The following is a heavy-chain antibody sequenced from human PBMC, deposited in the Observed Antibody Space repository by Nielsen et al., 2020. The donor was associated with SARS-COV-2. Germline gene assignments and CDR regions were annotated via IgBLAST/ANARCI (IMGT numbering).Heavy chain of an antibody. CDR3: ARVIEGITIFLPPNYYYMDV. Sequence: ASVKVSCKASGYTFTSYGISWVRQAPGQGLEWMGWISAYNGNTNYAQKLQGRVTMTTDTSTSTAYMELRSLRSDDTAVYYCARVIEGITIFLPPNYYYMDVWGKGTTVTVSS. CDR1: GYTFTSYG. CDR2: ISAYNGNT. J-gene: IGHJ6*03. V-gene: IGHV1-18*01. D-gene: IGHD3-3*01.